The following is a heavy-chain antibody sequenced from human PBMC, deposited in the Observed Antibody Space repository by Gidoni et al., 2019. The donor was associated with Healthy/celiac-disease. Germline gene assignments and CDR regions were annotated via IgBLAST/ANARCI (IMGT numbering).Heavy chain of an antibody. Sequence: QVQLQQWGARLLKPSETLPLTCAVYGGAFSAYYWSWIRQPPGKGLEWSGESNHSRSTNYNPSLKSRVTISVDTSKNQFSLKLSSVTAADTAVYYCARARWLPHRDMDVWGQGTTVTVSS. CDR1: GGAFSAYY. CDR2: SNHSRST. CDR3: ARARWLPHRDMDV. J-gene: IGHJ6*02. D-gene: IGHD5-12*01. V-gene: IGHV4-34*01.